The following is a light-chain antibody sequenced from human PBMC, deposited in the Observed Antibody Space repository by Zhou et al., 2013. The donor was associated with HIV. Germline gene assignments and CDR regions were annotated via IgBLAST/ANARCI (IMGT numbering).Light chain of an antibody. CDR1: QSISSW. J-gene: IGKJ1*01. Sequence: DIQMTQSPSTLSASVGDRVTITCRASQSISSWLAWYQQKPGKAPKLLIYKASSLESGVPSRFSGSGSGTEFTLTISSLQPDDFATYYCQQHNSLPQTFGQGTKGGNQT. CDR3: QQHNSLPQT. V-gene: IGKV1-5*03. CDR2: KAS.